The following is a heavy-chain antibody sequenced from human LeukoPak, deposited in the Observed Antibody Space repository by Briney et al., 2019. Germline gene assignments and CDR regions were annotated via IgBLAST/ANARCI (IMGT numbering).Heavy chain of an antibody. Sequence: GESLRLSCAASGFTFSSYAMSWVRQGPGMGLEWVSRVHSGGNTYYADSVRGRFTMSRDNAKNSLYLQMNSLRAEDTAVYYCARGGLLAFDYWGQGTLVTVSS. J-gene: IGHJ4*02. V-gene: IGHV3-23*01. CDR1: GFTFSSYA. CDR2: VHSGGNT. CDR3: ARGGLLAFDY. D-gene: IGHD2-15*01.